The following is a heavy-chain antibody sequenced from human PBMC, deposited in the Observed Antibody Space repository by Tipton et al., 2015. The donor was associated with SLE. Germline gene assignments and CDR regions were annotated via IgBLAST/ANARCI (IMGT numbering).Heavy chain of an antibody. CDR3: ASPGSSAPGPYFQH. V-gene: IGHV4-34*01. Sequence: TRPATGAVYGGSSSGYYWSWIRQPPGKGREWSGEINHSGSTNYNPSLKSRVTISVDTSKNQFSLKLSSVTAADTAVYYCASPGSSAPGPYFQHWGPGTLVTVSS. D-gene: IGHD6-25*01. CDR1: GGSSSGYY. J-gene: IGHJ1*01. CDR2: INHSGST.